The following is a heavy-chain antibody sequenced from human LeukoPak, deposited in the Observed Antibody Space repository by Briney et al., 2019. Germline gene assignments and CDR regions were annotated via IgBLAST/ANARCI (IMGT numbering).Heavy chain of an antibody. J-gene: IGHJ1*01. D-gene: IGHD5-24*01. Sequence: GGSLRLSCTSSEFILSSYAMSWVRQAPGKGLEWVSSISSPGGDTYYADSVKGRFSISRDNSKNLVFLQMNSLRAEDTAVYYCAKTRNGYTTEYLQHWGQGTLVAVSS. CDR2: ISSPGGDT. V-gene: IGHV3-23*01. CDR1: EFILSSYA. CDR3: AKTRNGYTTEYLQH.